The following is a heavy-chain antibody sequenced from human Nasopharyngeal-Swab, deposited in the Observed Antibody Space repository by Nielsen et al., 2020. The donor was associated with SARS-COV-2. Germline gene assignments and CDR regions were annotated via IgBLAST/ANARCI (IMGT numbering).Heavy chain of an antibody. Sequence: GGSLRLSCAASGFTFSSYWMHWVRQAPGKGLVWVARIKSDGSSTSYADSVKGRLTISRDNAKNTLYLQMNSLRDEDTAVYYGARAYYFDSWGQGTLVTVSS. CDR2: IKSDGSST. CDR3: ARAYYFDS. CDR1: GFTFSSYW. J-gene: IGHJ4*02. V-gene: IGHV3-74*01.